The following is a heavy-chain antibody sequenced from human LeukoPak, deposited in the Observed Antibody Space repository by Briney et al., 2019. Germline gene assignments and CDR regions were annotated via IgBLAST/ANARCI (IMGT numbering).Heavy chain of an antibody. Sequence: SETLSLTCTVSGGSISSYYWSWIRQPPGKGLEWIGYIYYSGSTNYNPSLKSRVTISVDTSKNQFSLKLSSVTAADTAVYYCASFSPFRYDILTGHQGGYAFGIWGQGTMVTVSS. CDR2: IYYSGST. V-gene: IGHV4-59*08. J-gene: IGHJ3*02. D-gene: IGHD3-9*01. CDR1: GGSISSYY. CDR3: ASFSPFRYDILTGHQGGYAFGI.